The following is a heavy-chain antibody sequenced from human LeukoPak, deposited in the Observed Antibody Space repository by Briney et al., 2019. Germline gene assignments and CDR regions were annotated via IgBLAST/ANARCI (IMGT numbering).Heavy chain of an antibody. Sequence: GASVKVSCKASGGTFSSYAISWVRQAPGQGLEWMGRIIPIFGTANYAQKFQGRVTITTDESTNTAYMELSSLRSEDTAVYYCARERGSLRYFDWSYASYYFDYWGQGTLVTVSS. J-gene: IGHJ4*02. CDR1: GGTFSSYA. D-gene: IGHD3-9*01. V-gene: IGHV1-69*05. CDR2: IIPIFGTA. CDR3: ARERGSLRYFDWSYASYYFDY.